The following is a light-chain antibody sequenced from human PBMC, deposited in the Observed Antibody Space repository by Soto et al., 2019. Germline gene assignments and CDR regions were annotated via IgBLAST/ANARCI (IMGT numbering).Light chain of an antibody. Sequence: DIQMTQSPSSLSASVGDRVTITCRASPSISNYLNWYQHKPGKAPKLLIYAASNLQSGAPSRFSGSGSGTDFTLTISSLQPEDSATYYCQQSYSTPLTFGGGTKVEIK. CDR2: AAS. V-gene: IGKV1-39*01. CDR3: QQSYSTPLT. CDR1: PSISNY. J-gene: IGKJ4*01.